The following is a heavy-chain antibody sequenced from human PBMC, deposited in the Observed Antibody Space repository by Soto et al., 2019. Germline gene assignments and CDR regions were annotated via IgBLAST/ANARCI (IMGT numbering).Heavy chain of an antibody. CDR2: IVPIFGTA. CDR3: ARVGGIQLMENDPSGY. Sequence: QVQLVQSGAEVKKPGASVNVSCKASGGTFSSYAISWLRQAPGQGLAWMGGIVPIFGTANYAQKFQGRVTITADESTSTAYMELSSLRSEDTAVYYCARVGGIQLMENDPSGYWGQGTLVTVSS. V-gene: IGHV1-69*01. J-gene: IGHJ4*02. D-gene: IGHD5-18*01. CDR1: GGTFSSYA.